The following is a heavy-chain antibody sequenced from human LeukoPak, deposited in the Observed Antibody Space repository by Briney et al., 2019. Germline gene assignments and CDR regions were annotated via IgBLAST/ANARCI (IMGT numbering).Heavy chain of an antibody. V-gene: IGHV3-15*01. CDR2: IKSKPDGGTT. CDR1: GFTFSNAW. D-gene: IGHD3-16*01. J-gene: IGHJ5*02. Sequence: PGGSLRLSCAASGFTFSNAWMNWVRQAPGKGLEWVGRIKSKPDGGTTDYAAPVQGRFTISRDDSRNTVYLQMNSLRSEDTAVYYCSTGGYYLDLWGQGTVVTVSS. CDR3: STGGYYLDL.